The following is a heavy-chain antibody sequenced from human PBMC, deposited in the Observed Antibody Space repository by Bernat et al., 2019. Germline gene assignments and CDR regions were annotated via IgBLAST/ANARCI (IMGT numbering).Heavy chain of an antibody. D-gene: IGHD6-6*01. J-gene: IGHJ4*02. CDR2: IKQDGSEK. V-gene: IGHV3-7*03. Sequence: EVQLVESGGGLVQPGGSLRLSCAASGFTFSSYWMSWVRQAPGKGLEWVANIKQDGSEKYYVDSVKGRFTITRDNAKNSLYLQMNSLRDEDTAVYYCAGARTQIDYWGQGTLVTVSS. CDR3: AGARTQIDY. CDR1: GFTFSSYW.